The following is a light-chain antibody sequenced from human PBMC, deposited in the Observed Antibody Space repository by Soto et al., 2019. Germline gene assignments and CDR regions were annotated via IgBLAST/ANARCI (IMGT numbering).Light chain of an antibody. J-gene: IGLJ2*01. CDR1: SSDVGGYNY. Sequence: QSVLTQPASVSGSPGQSITISCTGTSSDVGGYNYVSWYQQHPGKAPKLMIYDVSNRPSGVSNRFSGSKSGNTASLTISGLQAEDEADYYCSSYTSSSTLLFGGGTQLTV. V-gene: IGLV2-14*01. CDR3: SSYTSSSTLL. CDR2: DVS.